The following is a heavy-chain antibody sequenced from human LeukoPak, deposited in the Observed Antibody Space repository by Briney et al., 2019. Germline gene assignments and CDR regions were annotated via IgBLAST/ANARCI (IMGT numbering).Heavy chain of an antibody. J-gene: IGHJ6*02. CDR1: GGTFSSYA. D-gene: IGHD6-19*01. Sequence: SVKVSCKASGGTFSSYAISWVRQAPGQGLEWMGGIIPIFGIANYAQKFQGRVTITADESTSTAYMELSSLRSEDTAVYYCARGGSGWYKGYYYYYGMDVWGQGTMVTVSS. V-gene: IGHV1-69*01. CDR3: ARGGSGWYKGYYYYYGMDV. CDR2: IIPIFGIA.